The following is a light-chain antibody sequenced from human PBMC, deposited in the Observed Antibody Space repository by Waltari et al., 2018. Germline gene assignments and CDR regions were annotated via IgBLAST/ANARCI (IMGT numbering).Light chain of an antibody. CDR1: SPNIGGND. V-gene: IGLV1-51*02. J-gene: IGLJ3*02. CDR3: GTWDSSLAVWM. CDR2: DHN. Sequence: QSLLTQPPSLSAAPGQRVTIYCSGTSPNIGGNDVFWYQQFPGKAPRLLIYDHNRRPAGIPDRFSGPKSATSASLAISRLQTGDEADYYCGTWDSSLAVWMFGGGTRLTVL.